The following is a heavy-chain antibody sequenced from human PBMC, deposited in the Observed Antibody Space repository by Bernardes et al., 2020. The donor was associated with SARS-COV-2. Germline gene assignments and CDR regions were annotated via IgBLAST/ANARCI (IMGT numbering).Heavy chain of an antibody. V-gene: IGHV1-18*04. D-gene: IGHD6-13*01. Sequence: ASVKVSCKASGYTFISYGITWVRQAPGQGLEWKGWISAYNGNTNYARKFQGRVALATDTSTNTAYMDLRGLRSDDTAVYYCARSPGYDSSWPNFDYWGQGALVSVSS. CDR2: ISAYNGNT. J-gene: IGHJ4*02. CDR3: ARSPGYDSSWPNFDY. CDR1: GYTFISYG.